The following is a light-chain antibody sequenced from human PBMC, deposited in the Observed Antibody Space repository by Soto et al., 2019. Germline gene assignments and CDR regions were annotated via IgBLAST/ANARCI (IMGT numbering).Light chain of an antibody. V-gene: IGLV1-40*01. CDR2: ASG. CDR1: SSNIGAGSD. CDR3: CSYAGSYTLV. Sequence: QSVLTQPPSVSGAPGQRVTISCTGSSSNIGAGSDVHWYQQLPGRAPRLLIYASGNRPSGVPDRFSGSKSGTSASLVITGLQAEDEADYYCCSYAGSYTLVFGGGTKLTVL. J-gene: IGLJ2*01.